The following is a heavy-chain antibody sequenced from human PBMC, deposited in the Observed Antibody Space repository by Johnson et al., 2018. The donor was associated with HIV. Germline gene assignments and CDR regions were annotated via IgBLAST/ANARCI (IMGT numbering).Heavy chain of an antibody. CDR1: GFTFSSYA. J-gene: IGHJ3*02. D-gene: IGHD3/OR15-3a*01. V-gene: IGHV3-30*14. CDR2: ISYDGSNK. CDR3: ARDLGVDWSKGAFDM. Sequence: QVQLVESGGGVVQPGRSLRLSCAASGFTFSSYAMHWVRQAPGKGLEWEAVISYDGSNKYYADSVKGRFTISRDNSKNTLYLQMNSLRAEDTAVYYCARDLGVDWSKGAFDMWGQGTMVTVSS.